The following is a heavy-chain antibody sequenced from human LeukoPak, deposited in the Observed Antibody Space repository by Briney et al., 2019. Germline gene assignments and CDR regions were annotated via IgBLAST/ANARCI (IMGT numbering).Heavy chain of an antibody. CDR3: ARQDSGYYHRYFQH. D-gene: IGHD3-22*01. V-gene: IGHV4-39*01. CDR2: IYYSGST. J-gene: IGHJ1*01. CDR1: GGSISSYY. Sequence: SETLSLTCTVSGGSISSYYWSWIRQPPGKGLEWIGSIYYSGSTYYSPSLKGRVTISVDTSKNQFSLKLSSVTAADTAVYYCARQDSGYYHRYFQHWGQGTLVTVSS.